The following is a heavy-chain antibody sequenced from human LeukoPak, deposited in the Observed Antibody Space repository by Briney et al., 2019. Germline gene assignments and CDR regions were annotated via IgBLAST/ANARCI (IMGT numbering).Heavy chain of an antibody. CDR2: ISGSGGST. J-gene: IGHJ4*02. D-gene: IGHD1-1*01. CDR3: AKDPLERRAYYFDY. V-gene: IGHV3-23*01. CDR1: GFTFSSYW. Sequence: GGSLRLSCAASGFTFSSYWMSWVRQAPGKGLEWVSAISGSGGSTYYADSVKGRFTISRDNSKNTLYLQMNSLRAEDTAVYYCAKDPLERRAYYFDYWGQGTLVTVSS.